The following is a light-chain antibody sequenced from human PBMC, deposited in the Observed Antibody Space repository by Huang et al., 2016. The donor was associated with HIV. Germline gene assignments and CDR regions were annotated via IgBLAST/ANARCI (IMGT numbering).Light chain of an antibody. Sequence: ETLMTQFPATLSVSPGERATLSCRASQNVRNNLAWYQQKPGQVPRLLFYEASSRATGVPGRFSASGSGIGFTLTISSLQSEDFAVYYCQQFNNWPPAFGGGTTVEIK. V-gene: IGKV3-15*01. J-gene: IGKJ4*01. CDR3: QQFNNWPPA. CDR1: QNVRNN. CDR2: EAS.